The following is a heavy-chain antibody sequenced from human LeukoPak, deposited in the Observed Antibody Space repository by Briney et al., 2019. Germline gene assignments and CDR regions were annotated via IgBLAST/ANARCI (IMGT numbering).Heavy chain of an antibody. CDR2: INPNSGGT. CDR3: ARVTITTMNAFDI. V-gene: IGHV1-2*02. CDR1: GYTFTFTGYN. Sequence: ASVKVSCKASGYTFTFTGYNMHWVRQAPGQGLEWMGWINPNSGGTNYEQKFQGRVTMTRDTSISTAYMELSRLRSDDTAVYYCARVTITTMNAFDIWGQGTMVTVSS. D-gene: IGHD4-11*01. J-gene: IGHJ3*02.